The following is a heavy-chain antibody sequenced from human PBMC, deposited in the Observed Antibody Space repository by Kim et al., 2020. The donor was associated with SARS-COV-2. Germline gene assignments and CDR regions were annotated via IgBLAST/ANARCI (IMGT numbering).Heavy chain of an antibody. J-gene: IGHJ3*01. CDR2: IYSGGST. V-gene: IGHV3-53*01. CDR1: GLTVSRNY. Sequence: GGSLRLSCAASGLTVSRNYMTWVRQAPGKGLEWVSVIYSGGSTYYADSVKGRFTISGDNSKNTVYLQVNSLRAEDTAVYYFARVVRNFYDSSCYTWDGFDVWGQGTMVTDS. CDR3: ARVVRNFYDSSCYTWDGFDV. D-gene: IGHD3-22*01.